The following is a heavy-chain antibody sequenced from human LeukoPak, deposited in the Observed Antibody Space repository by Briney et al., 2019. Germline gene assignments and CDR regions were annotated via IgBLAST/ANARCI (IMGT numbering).Heavy chain of an antibody. V-gene: IGHV1-18*01. CDR1: GYTFTSYT. J-gene: IGHJ4*02. D-gene: IGHD4-17*01. CDR2: ISAYNGDT. Sequence: ASVKVSCKPSGYTFTSYTISWVRQAPGHGLQWMGWISAYNGDTNYAQKLQGRVTMTTDTSTSTAYMELRSLRSDDTAVYYCAVGDYHAGGCDYWGQGTLVAVSS. CDR3: AVGDYHAGGCDY.